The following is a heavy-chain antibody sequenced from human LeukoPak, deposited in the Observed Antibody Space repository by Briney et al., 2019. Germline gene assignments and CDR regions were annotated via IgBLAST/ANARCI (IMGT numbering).Heavy chain of an antibody. V-gene: IGHV3-66*01. CDR1: GFAVSVNY. Sequence: PGGSLRLSCAASGFAVSVNYMTWVRLAPGRGLEWVSLLHSDGTTYYAESVKGRFTISTDNSKNTLYLQMNSLRVEDTALYYCAGRRKEAAAFDDWGQGTLVTVSS. CDR2: LHSDGTT. J-gene: IGHJ4*02. D-gene: IGHD6-13*01. CDR3: AGRRKEAAAFDD.